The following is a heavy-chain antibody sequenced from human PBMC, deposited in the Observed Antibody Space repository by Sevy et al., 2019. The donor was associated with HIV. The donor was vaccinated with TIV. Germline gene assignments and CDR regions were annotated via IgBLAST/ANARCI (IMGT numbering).Heavy chain of an antibody. CDR2: IYPGDSDT. Sequence: GESLKISCQGSGYTFTSYWIGWVRQMPGKGLEWMGIIYPGDSDTRFSPSFQGQVTISADKSISTAYLQWSSLKVSDTAMYYCARLVYSSGWFNWFDPWGQGTVVTASS. V-gene: IGHV5-51*01. J-gene: IGHJ5*02. CDR1: GYTFTSYW. CDR3: ARLVYSSGWFNWFDP. D-gene: IGHD6-19*01.